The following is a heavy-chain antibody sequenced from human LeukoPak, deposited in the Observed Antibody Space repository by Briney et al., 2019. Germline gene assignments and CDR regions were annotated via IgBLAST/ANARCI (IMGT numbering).Heavy chain of an antibody. J-gene: IGHJ4*02. V-gene: IGHV5-51*01. D-gene: IGHD2-2*01. CDR2: IYPGDSDT. CDR1: GYSFNSYW. CDR3: ARKYCRSSSCYVAFDY. Sequence: GESLKISCKGSGYSFNSYWIGWVRQMPGKGLEWMGIIYPGDSDTRYSPSFQGQVTISADKSIDTAYLQWSSLKASDTAMHYCARKYCRSSSCYVAFDYWGQGTLVTVSS.